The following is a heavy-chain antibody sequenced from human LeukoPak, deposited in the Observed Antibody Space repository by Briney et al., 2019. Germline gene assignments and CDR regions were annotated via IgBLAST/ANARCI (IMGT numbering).Heavy chain of an antibody. V-gene: IGHV3-23*01. J-gene: IGHJ4*02. D-gene: IGHD6-19*01. Sequence: GGSLRLSCAASGFTFSSYAMSWVRQAPGKGLEWVSAISGSGGSTYYADSVKGRFTISRDNSKNTLYLQMNSLRAEDTAVYYCAKVVFKGSVAGTFDYWGQGTLVTVSS. CDR1: GFTFSSYA. CDR3: AKVVFKGSVAGTFDY. CDR2: ISGSGGST.